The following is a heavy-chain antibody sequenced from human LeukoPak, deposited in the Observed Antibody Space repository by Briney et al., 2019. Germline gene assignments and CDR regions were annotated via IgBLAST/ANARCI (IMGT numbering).Heavy chain of an antibody. V-gene: IGHV3-66*02. CDR2: IYSGGST. CDR1: GFTVNNNF. J-gene: IGHJ4*02. Sequence: GGSLRLSCAASGFTVNNNFMSWVRQAPGEGLEWVSVIYSGGSTYYADSVKGRFTISRDNSKNTLYLQMNGLRAEDTAVYYCARAPDYSNYVFFDYWGQGTLVTVSS. CDR3: ARAPDYSNYVFFDY. D-gene: IGHD4-11*01.